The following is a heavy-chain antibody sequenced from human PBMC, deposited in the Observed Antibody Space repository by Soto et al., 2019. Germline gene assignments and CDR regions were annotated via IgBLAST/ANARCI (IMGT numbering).Heavy chain of an antibody. CDR2: IYYSGST. CDR3: ARWSPPDYDFWSGYWFDP. J-gene: IGHJ5*02. CDR1: GGSISSYY. Sequence: QVQLQESGPGLVKPSETLSLTCTVSGGSISSYYWSWIRQPPGKGLEWIGYIYYSGSTNYNPSLKSRVTTSVDTSKNQFSLKLSSVTAADTAVYYCARWSPPDYDFWSGYWFDPWGQGTLVTVSS. V-gene: IGHV4-59*01. D-gene: IGHD3-3*01.